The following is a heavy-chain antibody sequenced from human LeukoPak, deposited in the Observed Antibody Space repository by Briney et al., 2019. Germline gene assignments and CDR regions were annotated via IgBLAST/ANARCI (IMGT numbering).Heavy chain of an antibody. Sequence: GGSLRLSCSASGFTFSSYAMHWVRQAPGKGLEYVSAISSIGGSTYYADSVKGRFPISRDNSKNTLYLQMSALRAEDTAVYYCVKENSENYYGGGDYWGQGTLVTVSS. J-gene: IGHJ4*02. CDR3: VKENSENYYGGGDY. V-gene: IGHV3-64D*06. CDR1: GFTFSSYA. D-gene: IGHD1-26*01. CDR2: ISSIGGST.